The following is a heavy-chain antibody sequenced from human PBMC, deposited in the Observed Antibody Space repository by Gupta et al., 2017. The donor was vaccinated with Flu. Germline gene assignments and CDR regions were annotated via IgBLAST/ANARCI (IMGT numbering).Heavy chain of an antibody. J-gene: IGHJ6*02. CDR1: GFTFSSYS. V-gene: IGHV3-21*01. D-gene: IGHD3-16*01. CDR2: ISTTSSYI. CDR3: ARGTGGVRGLHGMDV. Sequence: GFTFSSYSMNWVRQAPGKGLQWVSSISTTSSYIYYADSLKGRITISRENAKNSLFLQMNSLRAEDTAIYYCARGTGGVRGLHGMDVWGQGTTVTASS.